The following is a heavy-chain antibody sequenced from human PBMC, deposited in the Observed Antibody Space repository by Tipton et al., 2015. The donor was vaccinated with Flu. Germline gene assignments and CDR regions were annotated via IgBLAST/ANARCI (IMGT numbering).Heavy chain of an antibody. Sequence: TLSLTCAVYGGSFSGYYWSWIRQPPGKGLEWIGEINHSGRTNYNPSLKSRVTISVDTSKNQFSLKLSSVTAADTAVYYCARGYGYDRGGDYWGQGTLVTVSS. V-gene: IGHV4-34*01. CDR1: GGSFSGYY. CDR3: ARGYGYDRGGDY. CDR2: INHSGRT. J-gene: IGHJ4*02. D-gene: IGHD3-16*01.